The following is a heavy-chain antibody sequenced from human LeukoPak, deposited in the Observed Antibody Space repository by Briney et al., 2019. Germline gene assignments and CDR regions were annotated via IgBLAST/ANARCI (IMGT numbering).Heavy chain of an antibody. D-gene: IGHD6-6*01. J-gene: IGHJ6*02. CDR1: GGSISSYY. V-gene: IGHV4-34*01. Sequence: SETLSLTCTVSGGSISSYYWSWIRQPPGKGLEWIGEINHSGSTNYNPSLKSRVTISVDTSKNQFSLKLSSVTAADTAVYYCARAWYSSSSLDYYYYGMDVWGQGTTVTVSS. CDR3: ARAWYSSSSLDYYYYGMDV. CDR2: INHSGST.